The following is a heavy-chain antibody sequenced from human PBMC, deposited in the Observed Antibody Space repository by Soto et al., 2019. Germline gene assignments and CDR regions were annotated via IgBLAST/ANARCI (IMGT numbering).Heavy chain of an antibody. CDR2: ISAYNGNT. CDR1: GYTCTSYG. D-gene: IGHD2-2*01. Sequence: QVQLVKSGAEVKKPGASVKVSCKASGYTCTSYGISWVRQAPGQGLEWMGWISAYNGNTNYAQKLQGRVTMTTDTTTRTAYMELRSLRSDDTAVYYCAREPTGRLLSKGSFDYWGQGTLVTVSS. CDR3: AREPTGRLLSKGSFDY. V-gene: IGHV1-18*04. J-gene: IGHJ4*02.